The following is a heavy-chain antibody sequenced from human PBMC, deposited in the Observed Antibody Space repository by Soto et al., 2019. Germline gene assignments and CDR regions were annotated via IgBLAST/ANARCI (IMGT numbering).Heavy chain of an antibody. Sequence: PETLSLTCIVAGDSVTSGSHYWSWIREPPGKGLDYIGYILYSHNANSHPSLKSRVTISVDTAKNQFSLKLSSVTAAGKALYYCARVPVEMATICYYYSSGVDVWGQGTTVTVSS. V-gene: IGHV4-61*01. CDR1: GDSVTSGSHY. J-gene: IGHJ6*02. CDR2: ILYSHNA. D-gene: IGHD5-12*01. CDR3: ARVPVEMATICYYYSSGVDV.